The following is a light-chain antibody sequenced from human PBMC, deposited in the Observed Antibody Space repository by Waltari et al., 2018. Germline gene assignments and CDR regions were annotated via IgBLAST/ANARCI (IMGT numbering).Light chain of an antibody. CDR3: QSYDNNNWV. J-gene: IGLJ3*02. CDR1: SGSIASHY. V-gene: IGLV6-57*02. Sequence: NFMLTQSHSVSESPGKTVTISCTGSSGSIASHYVQWYQPRPGSAPTIVIYEDNQRPSGVPDRFSGSIDRSSNSASLTISGLKTEDEADYYCQSYDNNNWVFGGGTKLTVL. CDR2: EDN.